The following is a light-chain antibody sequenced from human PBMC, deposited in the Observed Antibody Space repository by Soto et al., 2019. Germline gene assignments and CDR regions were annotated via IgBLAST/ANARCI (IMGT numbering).Light chain of an antibody. CDR2: VVS. CDR1: SSDVGGYNY. V-gene: IGLV2-14*01. CDR3: SSYTTSSSWV. J-gene: IGLJ3*02. Sequence: ALTQPASVSGSPGQSITISCTGTSSDVGGYNYVSWFQQHPGKAPKLMIYVVSNRPSGISNRFSGSKSGNTASLTISGLQAEDEADYYCSSYTTSSSWVFGGGTKVTVL.